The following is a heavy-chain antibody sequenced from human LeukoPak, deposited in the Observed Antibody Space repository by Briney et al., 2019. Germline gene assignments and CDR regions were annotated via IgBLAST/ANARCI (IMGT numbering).Heavy chain of an antibody. CDR3: AKDRELGGLVPFDY. CDR1: GYTFTGYY. V-gene: IGHV1-2*02. J-gene: IGHJ4*02. D-gene: IGHD6-6*01. CDR2: INPNSGGT. Sequence: ASVKVSCKASGYTFTGYYMHWVRQAPGQGLEWMGWINPNSGGTNYAQKFQGRVTMTRDTSISTAYMELSRLRSDDTAVYYCAKDRELGGLVPFDYWGQGTLVTVSS.